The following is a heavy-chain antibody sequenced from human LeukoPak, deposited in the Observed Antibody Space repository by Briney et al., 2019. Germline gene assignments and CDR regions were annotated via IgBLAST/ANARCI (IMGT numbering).Heavy chain of an antibody. D-gene: IGHD5-12*01. V-gene: IGHV4-59*08. J-gene: IGHJ4*02. CDR1: GGSISTYY. Sequence: PSETLSLTCTVSGGSISTYYWSWIRQPPGKGLEWIGYIHYGGTTNYNPSLKNRVTISPDTSKNQFSLNLSSVTAADTAVYYCARMGGYSGYATHWGQGTLVTVSS. CDR3: ARMGGYSGYATH. CDR2: IHYGGTT.